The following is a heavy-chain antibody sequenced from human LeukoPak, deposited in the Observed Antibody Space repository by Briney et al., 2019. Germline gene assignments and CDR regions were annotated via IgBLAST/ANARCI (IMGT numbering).Heavy chain of an antibody. V-gene: IGHV4-39*01. Sequence: PSETLSLTCTVSGGSISSSNFYWGWIRQTPGKGLEWIGSISYSGSTYYNPSLKSRVTISVDTSKNQFSLKLSSVTAADTAVYYCARHMVAGGIAAAGEAGYFDYWGQGTLVTVSS. CDR3: ARHMVAGGIAAAGEAGYFDY. J-gene: IGHJ4*02. CDR1: GGSISSSNFY. D-gene: IGHD6-13*01. CDR2: ISYSGST.